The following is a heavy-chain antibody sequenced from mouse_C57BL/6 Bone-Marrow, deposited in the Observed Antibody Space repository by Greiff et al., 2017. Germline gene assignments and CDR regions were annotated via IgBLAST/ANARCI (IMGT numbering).Heavy chain of an antibody. V-gene: IGHV5-4*01. CDR1: GFTFSSYA. CDR2: ISDGGSYT. J-gene: IGHJ1*03. CDR3: ARPYYYGSSPYFDV. D-gene: IGHD1-1*01. Sequence: EVQLVESGGGLVKPGGSLKLSCAASGFTFSSYAMSWVRQTPEKRLEWVATISDGGSYTYYPDNVKGRFTISRDNAKNNLYLQMSHLKSEDTAMYYCARPYYYGSSPYFDVWGTGTTVTVSS.